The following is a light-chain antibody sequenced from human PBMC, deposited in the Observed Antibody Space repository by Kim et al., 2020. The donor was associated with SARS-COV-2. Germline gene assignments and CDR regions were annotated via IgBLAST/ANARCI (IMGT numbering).Light chain of an antibody. CDR1: QSISSEF. Sequence: PGERATLSCKAGQSISSEFLAWDQQISGQPPRLLIFGASNRAAGIPDRFSGGGSGTDFTLTITRLEPADSAVYYCQQYTTSPPAYTFGQGTKLEI. V-gene: IGKV3-20*01. CDR2: GAS. CDR3: QQYTTSPPAYT. J-gene: IGKJ2*01.